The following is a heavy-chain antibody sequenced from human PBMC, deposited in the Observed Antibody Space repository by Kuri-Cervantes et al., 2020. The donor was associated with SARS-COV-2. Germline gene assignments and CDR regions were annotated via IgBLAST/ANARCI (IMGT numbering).Heavy chain of an antibody. Sequence: GGSLRLSCAASGSIFTNAWMSWVRQVPGKGLEWVSAISGSGGSTYYADSVTGRFTITSDNSNNTLYLQMNSLRAEDTAVYYCTTDGTHYYGDNSPGAFDIWGHGTMVTVSS. CDR1: GSIFTNAW. CDR2: ISGSGGST. D-gene: IGHD4-17*01. V-gene: IGHV3-23*01. J-gene: IGHJ3*02. CDR3: TTDGTHYYGDNSPGAFDI.